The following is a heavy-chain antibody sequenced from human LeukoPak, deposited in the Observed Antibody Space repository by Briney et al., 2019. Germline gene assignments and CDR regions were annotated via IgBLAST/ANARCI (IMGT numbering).Heavy chain of an antibody. V-gene: IGHV3-30-3*01. CDR2: ISYDGSNK. D-gene: IGHD5-24*01. J-gene: IGHJ4*02. CDR3: AREREDGYNFDY. Sequence: GGSLRLSCAASGFTFSSYAMHWVRQAPGKGLEWVAVISYDGSNKYYADSVKGRFTISRDNSKNTLYLQMNSLRAEDTAVYYCAREREDGYNFDYWGQGTLVTVSS. CDR1: GFTFSSYA.